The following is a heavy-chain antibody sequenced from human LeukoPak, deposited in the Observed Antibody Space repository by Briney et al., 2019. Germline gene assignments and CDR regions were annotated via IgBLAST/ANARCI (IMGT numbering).Heavy chain of an antibody. Sequence: PGRSLRLSCAASGFTFSSYGMHWVRQAPGKGLEWVAVISYDGSNKYYADSVKGRFTISRDNSKNTLYLQMNSLRAEDTAVYYCAKLIWFGELKDYWGQGTLVTVSS. CDR1: GFTFSSYG. J-gene: IGHJ4*02. D-gene: IGHD3-10*01. V-gene: IGHV3-30*18. CDR3: AKLIWFGELKDY. CDR2: ISYDGSNK.